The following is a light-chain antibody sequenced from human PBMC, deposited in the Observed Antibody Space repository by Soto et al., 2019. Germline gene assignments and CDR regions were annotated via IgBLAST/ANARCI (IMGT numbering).Light chain of an antibody. CDR1: QSLLRSDGNHY. CDR2: KVS. J-gene: IGKJ1*01. V-gene: IGKV2-30*02. Sequence: DVVMTQSPLSLAVTLGQPASISCRSNQSLLRSDGNHYLNWFQQRPGQSPRRLTYKVSIRDSGVPDRFSGSGSGTDFTLNISRVEADDVGIYYCMQGTHWPPWTFGQGTKVEIK. CDR3: MQGTHWPPWT.